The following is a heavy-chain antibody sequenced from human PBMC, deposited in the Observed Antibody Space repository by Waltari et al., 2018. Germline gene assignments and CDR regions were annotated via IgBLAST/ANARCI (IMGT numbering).Heavy chain of an antibody. CDR3: ARDRGFWYFDL. CDR2: IYYSGST. J-gene: IGHJ2*01. Sequence: QVQLPESGPGLVKPSETLSLTCTVSVGSISSHYWRWIRQPPGKGLEWIGYIYYSGSTNYNPSLKSRVTISVDTSKNQFSLKLSSVTAADTAVYYCARDRGFWYFDLWGRGTLVTVSS. V-gene: IGHV4-59*11. CDR1: VGSISSHY. D-gene: IGHD3-10*01.